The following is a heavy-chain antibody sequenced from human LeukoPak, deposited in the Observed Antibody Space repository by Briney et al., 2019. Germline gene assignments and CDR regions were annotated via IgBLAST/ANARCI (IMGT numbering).Heavy chain of an antibody. CDR3: ARLNYIRGSPDS. J-gene: IGHJ5*01. D-gene: IGHD3-16*01. Sequence: PSQTLSLTCTVSGGSISSGSYYWNWIRQPAGKGLEWIGRIYISGTTNYNPSLKSRVTISIDTSKNQFSLNLTSVTAADTAVYYCARLNYIRGSPDSWGQGTLVTVSS. CDR1: GGSISSGSYY. V-gene: IGHV4-61*02. CDR2: IYISGTT.